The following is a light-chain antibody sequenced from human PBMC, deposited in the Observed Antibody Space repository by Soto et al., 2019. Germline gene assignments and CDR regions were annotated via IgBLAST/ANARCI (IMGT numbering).Light chain of an antibody. CDR2: GAS. J-gene: IGKJ1*01. CDR1: QSVRSTY. V-gene: IGKV3-20*01. CDR3: QQYSSTPVT. Sequence: VLTQSPGTLSLSPGERATLSCRASQSVRSTYLAWYQQKPGQAPRLLIYGASSRATGIPDRFSGSGSGTDFTLTTSRLEPEDFAVYYCQQYSSTPVTFGQGTKVDIK.